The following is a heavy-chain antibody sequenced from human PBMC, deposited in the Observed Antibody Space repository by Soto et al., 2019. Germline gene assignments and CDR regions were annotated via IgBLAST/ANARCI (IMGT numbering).Heavy chain of an antibody. Sequence: PGGSLRLSCAASGFTFSNFEMNWVRQAPGKGLEWVSYISSGGNTMYYADSVKGRFTISRDNAKNSLHLEMNSLRAEDTAVYYCVREFVRDFHNWFDLWGQGTLVTVSS. CDR2: ISSGGNTM. V-gene: IGHV3-48*03. J-gene: IGHJ5*02. D-gene: IGHD2-21*02. CDR1: GFTFSNFE. CDR3: VREFVRDFHNWFDL.